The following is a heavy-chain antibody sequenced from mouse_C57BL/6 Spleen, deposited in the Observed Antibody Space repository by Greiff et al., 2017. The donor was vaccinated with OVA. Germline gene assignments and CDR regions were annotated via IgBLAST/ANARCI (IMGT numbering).Heavy chain of an antibody. J-gene: IGHJ2*01. CDR1: GYTFTDYN. D-gene: IGHD1-1*01. CDR2: INPNNGGT. V-gene: IGHV1-22*01. Sequence: EVQLQQSGPELVKPGASVKMSCKASGYTFTDYNMHWVKQSHGKSLEWIGYINPNNGGTSYNQKFKGKATLTVNKSSSTAYMELRSLTSEDSAVYYCARDYYYGSSNFDYWGQGTTLTVSS. CDR3: ARDYYYGSSNFDY.